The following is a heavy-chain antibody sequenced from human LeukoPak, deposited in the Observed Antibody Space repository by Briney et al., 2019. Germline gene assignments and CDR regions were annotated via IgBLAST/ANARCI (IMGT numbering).Heavy chain of an antibody. D-gene: IGHD2-2*01. CDR1: GVPIRSGGYS. V-gene: IGHV4-30-2*01. Sequence: SQTLSLTCALSGVPIRSGGYSGGWIRQPPGKGLEWIGYIYHSGSIYYNPSLKSRVTISVDRSKNQFSLKLSSVTAADTAVYYCARVRYCSSTSCYGAWFDPWGQGTLVTVSS. J-gene: IGHJ5*02. CDR3: ARVRYCSSTSCYGAWFDP. CDR2: IYHSGSI.